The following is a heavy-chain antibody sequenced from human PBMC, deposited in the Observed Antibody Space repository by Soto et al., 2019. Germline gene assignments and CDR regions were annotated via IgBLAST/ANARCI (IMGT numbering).Heavy chain of an antibody. CDR3: AKVNCISTSCLTLWGYFDL. CDR1: GFTFDDYA. D-gene: IGHD2-2*01. Sequence: DVQLVESGGGLVQPGRSLRLSCAASGFTFDDYAMHWVRQAPGKGLDWVSGISWNSGSIGYADSVKGRFTISRDNAKNSLYLQMNSRRAEDTALYYCAKVNCISTSCLTLWGYFDLWGRGTLVTVSS. CDR2: ISWNSGSI. J-gene: IGHJ2*01. V-gene: IGHV3-9*01.